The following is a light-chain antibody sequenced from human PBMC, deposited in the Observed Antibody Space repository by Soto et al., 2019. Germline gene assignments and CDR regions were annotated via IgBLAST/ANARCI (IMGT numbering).Light chain of an antibody. Sequence: ELVLTQSPGTLSLSPGESGTLSCKASQSVSSSYLAWYQQKPGQATRLLIYGASSRANGIPDRFSGSGSGADFTLTISRLEPQDFAAYDYQQYGSSLTWTFGQGTKVEIK. V-gene: IGKV3-20*01. J-gene: IGKJ1*01. CDR2: GAS. CDR3: QQYGSSLTWT. CDR1: QSVSSSY.